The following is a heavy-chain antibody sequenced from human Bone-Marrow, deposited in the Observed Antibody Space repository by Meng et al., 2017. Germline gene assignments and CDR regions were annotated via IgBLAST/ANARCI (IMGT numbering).Heavy chain of an antibody. J-gene: IGHJ4*02. V-gene: IGHV3-74*01. CDR2: INTDGTTT. Sequence: QLVGSGGGLVQPVGSLRLSCAASGFTFSSYWMHWVRQTPGKGLVWVSRINTDGTTTTYADSVKGRFTISRDNAKNTLYLQMNSLRGEDTAVYYCARDVAGRGGYWGQGTLVTVSS. CDR3: ARDVAGRGGY. CDR1: GFTFSSYW. D-gene: IGHD1-26*01.